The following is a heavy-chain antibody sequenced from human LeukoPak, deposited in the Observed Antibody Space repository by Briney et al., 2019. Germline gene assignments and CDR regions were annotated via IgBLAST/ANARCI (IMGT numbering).Heavy chain of an antibody. J-gene: IGHJ6*02. CDR3: ARDSSPYDFWSGYLPYYYGMDV. D-gene: IGHD3-3*01. Sequence: PSETLSLTCTVSGGSISSYYWSWIRQPPGKGLEWIGYIYYSGSTNYNPSLKSRVTISVDTSKNQFPLKLSSVTAAGTAVYYCARDSSPYDFWSGYLPYYYGMDVWGQGTTVTVSS. CDR1: GGSISSYY. CDR2: IYYSGST. V-gene: IGHV4-59*01.